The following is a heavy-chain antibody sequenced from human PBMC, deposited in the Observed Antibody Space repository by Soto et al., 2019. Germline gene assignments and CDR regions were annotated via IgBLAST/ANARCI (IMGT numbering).Heavy chain of an antibody. CDR3: ARTLKNQLPPYYYAMDV. CDR2: ISPSDSAA. V-gene: IGHV3-48*03. J-gene: IGHJ6*02. Sequence: EEQLVESGGGLVHPGGSLRLSCSASGFTFSRYEMNWVRQGPGRGLEWISYISPSDSAAYYADSVKGRFTISRDNAKNTLILQMNSLRAEDTAVYYCARTLKNQLPPYYYAMDVWGQGTTVTGSS. CDR1: GFTFSRYE. D-gene: IGHD1-1*01.